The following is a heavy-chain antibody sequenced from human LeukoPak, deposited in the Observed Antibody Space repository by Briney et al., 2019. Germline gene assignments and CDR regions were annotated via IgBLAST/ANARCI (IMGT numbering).Heavy chain of an antibody. D-gene: IGHD3-22*01. J-gene: IGHJ5*02. CDR1: GGSISSSSYY. CDR2: IYYSGST. Sequence: SSETLSLTCTVSGGSISSSSYYWGWLRQPPGKGLEWIGSIYYSGSTYYNPSLKSRVTISVDTSKNQFSLKLSSVTAADTAVYYCARDGLANDSSGYYVKGWFDPWGQGTLVTVSS. CDR3: ARDGLANDSSGYYVKGWFDP. V-gene: IGHV4-39*02.